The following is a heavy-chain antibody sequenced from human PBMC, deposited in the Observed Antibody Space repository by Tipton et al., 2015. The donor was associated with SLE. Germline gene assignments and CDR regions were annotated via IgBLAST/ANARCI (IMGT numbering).Heavy chain of an antibody. CDR2: IRYDGRNK. Sequence: GSLRLSCEASGFTFTDYGMHWVRQAPGKGLEWVAFIRYDGRNKYYAESVMGRFTISRDNSKNTLYLQMNSLRAEDTAVYYCARLEWFRELLVIDPWGQGTLVTVSS. J-gene: IGHJ5*02. V-gene: IGHV3-30*02. CDR1: GFTFTDYG. D-gene: IGHD3-10*01. CDR3: ARLEWFRELLVIDP.